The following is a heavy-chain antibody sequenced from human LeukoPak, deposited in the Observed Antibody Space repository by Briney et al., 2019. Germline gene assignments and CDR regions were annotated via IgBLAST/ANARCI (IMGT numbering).Heavy chain of an antibody. CDR1: GGTFSNYA. CDR3: ARGWDYDSGGRPTAYVY. Sequence: SVKVSCKASGGTFSNYAINWVRQAPGLGLEWMGGIIPLFGTANYAQKFQGRVTITADESTSTVYMELKSLKSEDTAVYYCARGWDYDSGGRPTAYVYWGQGTLVTVSS. CDR2: IIPLFGTA. D-gene: IGHD3-22*01. J-gene: IGHJ4*02. V-gene: IGHV1-69*13.